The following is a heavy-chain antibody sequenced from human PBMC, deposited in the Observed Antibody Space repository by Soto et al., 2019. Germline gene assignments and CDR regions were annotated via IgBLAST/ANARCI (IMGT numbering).Heavy chain of an antibody. CDR2: LIPIFGTT. CDR3: AGSFKYGSGTFDAFDI. CDR1: GGTFSSYA. Sequence: QVQLVQSGTEVKKPGSSLKVSCKASGGTFSSYAISWVRQAPGQGLEWMGGLIPIFGTTNYAEKFRGRVSITADESTSTAYVELSSLRSEDTAVYYCAGSFKYGSGTFDAFDIRGQGTMVTVSS. J-gene: IGHJ3*02. D-gene: IGHD3-10*01. V-gene: IGHV1-69*01.